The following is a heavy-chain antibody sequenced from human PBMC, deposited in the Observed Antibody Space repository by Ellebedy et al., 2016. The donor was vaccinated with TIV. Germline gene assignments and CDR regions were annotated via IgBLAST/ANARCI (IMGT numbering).Heavy chain of an antibody. D-gene: IGHD4-11*01. CDR3: ARDRHDNYVSDYFDY. V-gene: IGHV4-4*07. Sequence: SETLSLTXTVSGGSISNYYWSWIRQPAGKGLKWIGRIYTSGSTNYNPSLKSRVTMSVDTSKNQFSLILNSVTAADTAVYYCARDRHDNYVSDYFDYWGPGTLVTVSS. J-gene: IGHJ4*02. CDR1: GGSISNYY. CDR2: IYTSGST.